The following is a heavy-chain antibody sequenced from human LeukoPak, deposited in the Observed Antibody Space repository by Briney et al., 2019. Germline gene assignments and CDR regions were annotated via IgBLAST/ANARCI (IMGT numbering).Heavy chain of an antibody. CDR2: ISSNGGST. CDR3: ARGLAAAGTRGPY. D-gene: IGHD6-13*01. CDR1: GFTFSSYA. J-gene: IGHJ4*02. V-gene: IGHV3-64*01. Sequence: GGSLSLSCAASGFTFSSYAMHWVRQAPGKGLEYVSAISSNGGSTYYANSVKGRFTISRDNSKNTLYLQMGSLRAEDVAVYYCARGLAAAGTRGPYWGQGTLVTVSS.